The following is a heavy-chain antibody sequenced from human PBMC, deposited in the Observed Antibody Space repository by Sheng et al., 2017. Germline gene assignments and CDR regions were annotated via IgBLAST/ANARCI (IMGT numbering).Heavy chain of an antibody. CDR1: GFTFGDYA. CDR3: TLKMATIH. V-gene: IGHV3-49*04. J-gene: IGHJ4*02. D-gene: IGHD5-12*01. CDR2: IRSKAYGGTT. Sequence: EVQLVESGGGLVQPGRSLRLSCTASGFTFGDYAMSWVRQAPGKGLEWVGFIRSKAYGGTTEYAASVKGRFTISRDDSKSIAYLQMNSLKTEDTAVYYCTLKMATIHWGQGTLVTVSS.